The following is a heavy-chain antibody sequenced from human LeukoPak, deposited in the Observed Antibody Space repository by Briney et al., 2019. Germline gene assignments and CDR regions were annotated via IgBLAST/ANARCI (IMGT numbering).Heavy chain of an antibody. V-gene: IGHV3-23*01. Sequence: GGSLRLSCAASGFTFSSYAMSWVRQAPGKGLEWVSAISGSGGSTYYADSVKGRFTISRDNSKNTLYLQMNSLRAEDTAVYYCAKIDRGYTKYENYFDYWGQGTLVTVPS. CDR1: GFTFSSYA. CDR2: ISGSGGST. D-gene: IGHD5-12*01. CDR3: AKIDRGYTKYENYFDY. J-gene: IGHJ4*02.